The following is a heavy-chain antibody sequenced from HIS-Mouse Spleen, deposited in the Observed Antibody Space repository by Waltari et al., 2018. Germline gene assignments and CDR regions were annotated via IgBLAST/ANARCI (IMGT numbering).Heavy chain of an antibody. CDR1: GGSISSSSYY. CDR3: AREIPYSSSWYDWYFDL. D-gene: IGHD6-13*01. CDR2: IYYCGRT. Sequence: QLQLQESGPGLVKPSETLSLTCTVSGGSISSSSYYWGWIRQPPGKGLEWIGSIYYCGRTYYNQSLKSRVTISVDTSKNQFSLKLSSVTAADTAVYYCAREIPYSSSWYDWYFDLWGRGTLVTVSS. V-gene: IGHV4-39*07. J-gene: IGHJ2*01.